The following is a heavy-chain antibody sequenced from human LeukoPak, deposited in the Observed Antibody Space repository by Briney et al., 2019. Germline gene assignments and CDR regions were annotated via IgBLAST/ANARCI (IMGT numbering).Heavy chain of an antibody. J-gene: IGHJ1*01. Sequence: SETLSLTCAVYGGSFSGYYWSWLRQPPGKGLEWIGEINHSGSTNYNPSLKSRVTISVDTSKNQFSLKLSSVTAADTAVYYCARGAYSYGYEYFQHWGQGTLVTVSS. CDR3: ARGAYSYGYEYFQH. CDR1: GGSFSGYY. D-gene: IGHD5-18*01. CDR2: INHSGST. V-gene: IGHV4-34*01.